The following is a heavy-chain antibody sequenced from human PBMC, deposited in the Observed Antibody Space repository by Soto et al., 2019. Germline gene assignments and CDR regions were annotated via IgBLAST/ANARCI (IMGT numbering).Heavy chain of an antibody. CDR2: IGTAGDT. D-gene: IGHD2-15*01. V-gene: IGHV3-13*01. Sequence: LRLSCEASGFTFSGFDMHWVRQPTGKGLEWVSTIGTAGDTYYAVSVKGRFTISRDNAKNSLSLQMNSLRAGDTAVYFCARGQEVGAHFFDSWGQGTQVTGLL. J-gene: IGHJ4*02. CDR1: GFTFSGFD. CDR3: ARGQEVGAHFFDS.